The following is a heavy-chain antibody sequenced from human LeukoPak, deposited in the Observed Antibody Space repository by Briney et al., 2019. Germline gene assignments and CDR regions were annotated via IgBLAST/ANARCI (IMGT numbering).Heavy chain of an antibody. CDR2: IHYSGST. J-gene: IGHJ4*02. V-gene: IGHV4-30-4*08. CDR3: ARVVPAALYFDY. Sequence: PSETLSLTCTVSGGSISSGDYYWSWIRQPPGKGLEWIGYIHYSGSTYYNPSLKSRVTISVDTSKNQFSLKLSSVTAADTAVYYCARVVPAALYFDYWGQGTLVTVSS. CDR1: GGSISSGDYY. D-gene: IGHD2-2*01.